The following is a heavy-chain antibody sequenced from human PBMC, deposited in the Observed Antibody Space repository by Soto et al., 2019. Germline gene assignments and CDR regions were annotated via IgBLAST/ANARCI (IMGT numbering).Heavy chain of an antibody. V-gene: IGHV3-74*01. CDR3: ARENWYSLDV. CDR2: INGDGSST. CDR1: GFTFSSHW. Sequence: EVQLVESGGGLVQPGGSLRLSCAASGFTFSSHWMHWVRQAPGKGLVWVSRINGDGSSTTYADSVKGRFTISRDDAKSTLYLQMNSLRNEDTGLYYCARENWYSLDVWGQGTTVTVSS. J-gene: IGHJ6*02.